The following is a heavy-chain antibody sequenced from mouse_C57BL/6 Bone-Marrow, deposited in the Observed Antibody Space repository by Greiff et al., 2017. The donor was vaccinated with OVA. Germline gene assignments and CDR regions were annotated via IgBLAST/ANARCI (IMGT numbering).Heavy chain of an antibody. D-gene: IGHD3-1*01. CDR3: AISLYSLAWFAY. Sequence: QVQLKESGAELAKPGASVKLSCKSSGYTFTSYWMHWVNQRPGQGLEWIGYINPSSGYTKYNQKFKDKATLTADKSSSTAYMQLSSLTYEDSAVYYCAISLYSLAWFAYWGQGTLVTVSA. CDR1: GYTFTSYW. V-gene: IGHV1-7*01. CDR2: INPSSGYT. J-gene: IGHJ3*01.